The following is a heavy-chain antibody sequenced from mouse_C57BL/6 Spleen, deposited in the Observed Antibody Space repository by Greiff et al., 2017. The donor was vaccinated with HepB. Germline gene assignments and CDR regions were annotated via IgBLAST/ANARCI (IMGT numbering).Heavy chain of an antibody. Sequence: VKLVESGAELARPGASVKLSCKASGYTFTSYGISWVKQRTGQGLEWIGEIYPRSGNTYYNEKFKGKATLTADKSSSTAYMELRSLTSEDSAVYFCARWGRGYAMDYWGQGTSVTVSS. J-gene: IGHJ4*01. CDR2: IYPRSGNT. V-gene: IGHV1-81*01. CDR1: GYTFTSYG. CDR3: ARWGRGYAMDY.